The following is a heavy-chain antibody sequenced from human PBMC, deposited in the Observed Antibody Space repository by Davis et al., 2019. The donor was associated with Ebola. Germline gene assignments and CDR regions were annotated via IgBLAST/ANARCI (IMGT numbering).Heavy chain of an antibody. J-gene: IGHJ3*02. Sequence: GESLKISCKASGYSFTTYWIGWVRQMPGKGLEWMGIIYPGDSDTRYSPSFQGQVTISVDKSISTAYLQWSSLKASDTAMYYCASLRRTITGMDDGFDIWGQGTMVTVSS. D-gene: IGHD2-8*02. CDR1: GYSFTTYW. CDR2: IYPGDSDT. V-gene: IGHV5-51*01. CDR3: ASLRRTITGMDDGFDI.